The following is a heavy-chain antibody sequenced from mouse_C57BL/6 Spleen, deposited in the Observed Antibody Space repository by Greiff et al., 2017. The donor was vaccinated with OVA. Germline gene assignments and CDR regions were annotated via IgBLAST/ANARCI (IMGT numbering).Heavy chain of an antibody. CDR2: IHPNSGST. D-gene: IGHD4-1*01. V-gene: IGHV1-64*01. CDR3: ASVTGTNWYFDV. J-gene: IGHJ1*03. Sequence: QVQLQQPGAELVKPGASVKLSCKASGYTFTSYWMHWVKQRPGHGLEWIGMIHPNSGSTNYNEKFKSKATLTVDKSSSTAYMQLSSLTSEDSAVYYCASVTGTNWYFDVWGTGTTVTVSS. CDR1: GYTFTSYW.